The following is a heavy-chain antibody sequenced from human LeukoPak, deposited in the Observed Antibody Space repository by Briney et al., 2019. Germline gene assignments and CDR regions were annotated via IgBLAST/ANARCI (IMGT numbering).Heavy chain of an antibody. D-gene: IGHD3-16*02. J-gene: IGHJ4*02. Sequence: GGSLRLSCAASGFTFSSYGMHWVRQAPGKGLEWVAVISYDGSNKYYADSVKGRFTISRDNAKNSLYLQMNSLRAEDTAVYYCARDLVHDYVWGSYRTSPFDYWGQGTLVTVSS. CDR1: GFTFSSYG. CDR2: ISYDGSNK. V-gene: IGHV3-30*03. CDR3: ARDLVHDYVWGSYRTSPFDY.